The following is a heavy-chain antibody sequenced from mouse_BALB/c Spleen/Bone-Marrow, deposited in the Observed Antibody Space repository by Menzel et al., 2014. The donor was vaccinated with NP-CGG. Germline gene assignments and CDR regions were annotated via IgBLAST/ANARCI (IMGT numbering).Heavy chain of an antibody. Sequence: EVNVVESGGGLVQPGGSLRLSCATSGFTFTDYYMSWVRQPPGKALEWLGFIRNKANGYTTEYSASVKGRFTISRDNSQSILYLQMNTLRAEDSATYYCARVTTAWFAYWGQGTLATVSA. D-gene: IGHD1-1*01. V-gene: IGHV7-3*02. CDR3: ARVTTAWFAY. CDR1: GFTFTDYY. J-gene: IGHJ3*01. CDR2: IRNKANGYTT.